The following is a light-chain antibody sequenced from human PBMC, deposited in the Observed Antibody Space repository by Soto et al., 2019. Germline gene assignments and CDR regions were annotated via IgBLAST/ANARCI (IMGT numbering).Light chain of an antibody. J-gene: IGLJ2*01. V-gene: IGLV6-57*04. CDR2: ENN. CDR3: QSYDSSNVV. CDR1: SGSIASNY. Sequence: NFMLTQPHSVSESARKTVTISCTRSSGSIASNYVQWYQQRPGSAPTTVIYENNQRPSGVPARFSGSIDSSSNSASLTMSGLKTDDEADYYCQSYDSSNVVFGGGTQLTVL.